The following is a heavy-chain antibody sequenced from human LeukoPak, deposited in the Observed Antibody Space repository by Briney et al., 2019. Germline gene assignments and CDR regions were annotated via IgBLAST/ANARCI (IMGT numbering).Heavy chain of an antibody. Sequence: GGSLRLSCATSGFTFSSYAMSWVRQAPGKGLEWVSAISDGGGRTYYVDSVKGRFTISRDNSKNTLYLQMDSLRAEDTAVYYCARRGFDSSDFDYWGQGTLVTVSS. CDR3: ARRGFDSSDFDY. CDR2: ISDGGGRT. V-gene: IGHV3-23*01. D-gene: IGHD6-6*01. CDR1: GFTFSSYA. J-gene: IGHJ4*02.